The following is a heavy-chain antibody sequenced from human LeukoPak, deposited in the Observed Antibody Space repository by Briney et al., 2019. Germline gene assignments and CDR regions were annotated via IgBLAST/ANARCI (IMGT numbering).Heavy chain of an antibody. V-gene: IGHV3-23*01. D-gene: IGHD5-12*01. Sequence: GESLRLSCGASGFTFSNYAMSWVRQAPGKGLEWVSGISDSGSTAFYADSVKGRFTSSRDNPKSTLYLQMNSLRAEDTAVYYCAKDIQTWPRFPDYWGQGTLVTVSS. CDR2: ISDSGSTA. CDR1: GFTFSNYA. J-gene: IGHJ4*02. CDR3: AKDIQTWPRFPDY.